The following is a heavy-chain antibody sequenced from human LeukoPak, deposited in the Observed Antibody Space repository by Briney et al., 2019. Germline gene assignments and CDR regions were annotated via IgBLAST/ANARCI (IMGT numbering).Heavy chain of an antibody. D-gene: IGHD3-16*02. Sequence: GGSLRLSCAASGFTLDDDAMRWVRQAQGKGREWVSGISWNSGSIGYADSVKGRFTISRDNAKNSLYLQMNSLRAEDTALYYCAKAEGIYDYVWGSYRSLYFDYWGQGTLVTVSS. V-gene: IGHV3-9*01. CDR2: ISWNSGSI. CDR3: AKAEGIYDYVWGSYRSLYFDY. CDR1: GFTLDDDA. J-gene: IGHJ4*02.